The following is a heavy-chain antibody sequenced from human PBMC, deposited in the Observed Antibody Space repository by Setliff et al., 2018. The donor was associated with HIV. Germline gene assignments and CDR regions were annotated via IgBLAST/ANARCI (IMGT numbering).Heavy chain of an antibody. D-gene: IGHD1-26*01. Sequence: SETLSLTCTVSGGSISSSSYYWGWIRQPPGKGLEWIGSIYYSGSTYYNPSLKSRVTISVDTSKNQFALKLSSVTAAETAVYYCARISVYTGIDYWGRGTLVTISS. CDR2: IYYSGST. CDR1: GGSISSSSYY. J-gene: IGHJ4*02. V-gene: IGHV4-39*01. CDR3: ARISVYTGIDY.